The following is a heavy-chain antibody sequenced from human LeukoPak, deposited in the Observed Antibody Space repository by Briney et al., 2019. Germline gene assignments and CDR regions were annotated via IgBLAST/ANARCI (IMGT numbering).Heavy chain of an antibody. CDR2: ISNSDGST. CDR3: AKDRGPHLDY. V-gene: IGHV3-23*01. J-gene: IGHJ4*02. D-gene: IGHD2-15*01. CDR1: GFIFSSYA. Sequence: GGSLRLSCAASGFIFSSYAMSWVRQAPGKGLEWVSTISNSDGSTYYADSVKGRFSISRDNAENTLYLQMNSLRADDTAVYYCAKDRGPHLDYWGQGTLVTVSS.